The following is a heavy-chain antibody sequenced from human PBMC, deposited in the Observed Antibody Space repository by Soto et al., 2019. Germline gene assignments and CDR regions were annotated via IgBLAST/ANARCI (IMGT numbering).Heavy chain of an antibody. CDR3: ARGLLVPAAIVYYYGMDV. CDR2: ISYDGSNK. Sequence: QVQLVESGGGVVQPGRSLRLSCAASGFTFSSYAMHWVRQAPGKGLEWVAVISYDGSNKYYADSVKGRFTISRDNSKNTLYLQMNRLRAEDTAVYYCARGLLVPAAIVYYYGMDVWGQGTPVTVSS. J-gene: IGHJ6*02. D-gene: IGHD2-2*01. V-gene: IGHV3-30-3*01. CDR1: GFTFSSYA.